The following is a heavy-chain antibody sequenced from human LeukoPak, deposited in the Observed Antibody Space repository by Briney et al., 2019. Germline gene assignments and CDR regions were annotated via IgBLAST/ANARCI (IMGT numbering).Heavy chain of an antibody. V-gene: IGHV1-2*02. Sequence: EASVKVSCKASGYTFTGYYMHWVRQAPGQGLEWMGWINPNSGGTNYAQKFQGRVTMTRDTSISTAYMELSRLRSDDTAVYYCARDLDYYDSSGLDYWGQGTLVTVSS. CDR3: ARDLDYYDSSGLDY. D-gene: IGHD3-22*01. J-gene: IGHJ4*02. CDR2: INPNSGGT. CDR1: GYTFTGYY.